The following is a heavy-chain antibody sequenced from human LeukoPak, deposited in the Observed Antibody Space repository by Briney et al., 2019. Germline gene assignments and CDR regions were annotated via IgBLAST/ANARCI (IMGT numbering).Heavy chain of an antibody. Sequence: GESLKISCKGSGYSFTSYWIGWVRQMPGKGLEWLGLIYPGNSDTRYSPFFQGQVTFSVDTSISTAYLHWGGLKASDTAMYYCARFALTSSLDYWGQGTLVTVSS. CDR2: IYPGNSDT. J-gene: IGHJ4*02. V-gene: IGHV5-51*01. CDR3: ARFALTSSLDY. D-gene: IGHD6-13*01. CDR1: GYSFTSYW.